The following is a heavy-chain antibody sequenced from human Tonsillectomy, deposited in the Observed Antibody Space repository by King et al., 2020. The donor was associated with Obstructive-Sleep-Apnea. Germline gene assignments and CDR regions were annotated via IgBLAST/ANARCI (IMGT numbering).Heavy chain of an antibody. J-gene: IGHJ4*02. D-gene: IGHD3-9*01. Sequence: VQLVESGGGLVQPGGSLRLSCAGSGFTFRSYAMSWVRRAPGKGLEWVSGISGSGGGTYYADSVKGRFTISRDNSKNTLYLQMNSLRAEDTAVYYCAKDIINYDSLTGPVDYWGQGTLVTVSS. CDR2: ISGSGGGT. CDR1: GFTFRSYA. CDR3: AKDIINYDSLTGPVDY. V-gene: IGHV3-23*04.